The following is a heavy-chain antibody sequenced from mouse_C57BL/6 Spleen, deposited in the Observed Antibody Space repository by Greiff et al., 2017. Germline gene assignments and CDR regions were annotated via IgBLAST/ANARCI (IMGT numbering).Heavy chain of an antibody. Sequence: EVKVEESGGGLVKPGGSLKLSCAASGFTFSSYAMSWVRQTPEKRLEWVATISDGGSYTYYPDNVKGRFTISRDNAKNNLYLQMSHLKSEDTAMYYCARDGSSPWAMDYWGQGTSVTVSS. CDR1: GFTFSSYA. CDR2: ISDGGSYT. CDR3: ARDGSSPWAMDY. V-gene: IGHV5-4*01. D-gene: IGHD1-1*01. J-gene: IGHJ4*01.